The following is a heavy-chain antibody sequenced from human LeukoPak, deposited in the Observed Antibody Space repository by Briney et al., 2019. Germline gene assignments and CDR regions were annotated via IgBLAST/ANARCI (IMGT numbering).Heavy chain of an antibody. CDR1: GGSISSNNW. CDR2: IYHSGST. CDR3: ARVGSCSGGSCYSEFDY. Sequence: PSETLSLTCAVSGGSISSNNWWTWVRQPPGKGLEWIGEIYHSGSTNYNPSLKSRVTISVDKSKNQFSLNLSSVTAADTAVYYCARVGSCSGGSCYSEFDYWGRGTLVTVSS. V-gene: IGHV4-4*02. D-gene: IGHD2-15*01. J-gene: IGHJ4*02.